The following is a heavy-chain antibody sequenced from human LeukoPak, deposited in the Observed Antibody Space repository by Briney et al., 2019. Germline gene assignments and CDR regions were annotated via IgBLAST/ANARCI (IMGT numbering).Heavy chain of an antibody. CDR3: ASIGVKFYYYYMDV. CDR1: GGSFSGYY. J-gene: IGHJ6*03. CDR2: INHSGST. D-gene: IGHD3-10*01. Sequence: WETLSLTCAVYGGSFSGYYWSWIRQPPGKGLEWIGEINHSGSTNYNPSLKSRVTISVDTSKNQFSLKLSSVTAADTAVYYCASIGVKFYYYYMDVWGKGTTVTISS. V-gene: IGHV4-34*01.